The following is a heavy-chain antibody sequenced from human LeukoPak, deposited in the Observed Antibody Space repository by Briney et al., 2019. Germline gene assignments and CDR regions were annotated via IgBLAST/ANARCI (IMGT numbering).Heavy chain of an antibody. J-gene: IGHJ4*02. V-gene: IGHV3-7*01. CDR3: ERDPDHGAVDY. D-gene: IGHD3-16*01. Sequence: PGGSLRPSCAASGFTFSSSWMSWLRQAPGKGLEWVADIKDDGSAKYYVDSVKGRFSISRDNAKNSLYLQMNSLRVEDTAVYYCERDPDHGAVDYWGQGTLVTVSS. CDR2: IKDDGSAK. CDR1: GFTFSSSW.